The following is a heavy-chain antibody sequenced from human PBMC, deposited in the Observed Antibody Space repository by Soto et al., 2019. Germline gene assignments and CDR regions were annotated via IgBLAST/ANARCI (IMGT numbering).Heavy chain of an antibody. Sequence: HEHLVQSGAEVKRPGASLKFSCKASGYSFTGYYINWVRQAPGQGLEWMGGINPDSGATNYAQNFQGRVTLTSDTSISTASMDLTSLTSDDTAVYYCARGDYGTGGYPFPYFDYWGQGTLVIVSS. CDR2: INPDSGAT. CDR1: GYSFTGYY. V-gene: IGHV1-2*02. CDR3: ARGDYGTGGYPFPYFDY. D-gene: IGHD2-8*02. J-gene: IGHJ4*02.